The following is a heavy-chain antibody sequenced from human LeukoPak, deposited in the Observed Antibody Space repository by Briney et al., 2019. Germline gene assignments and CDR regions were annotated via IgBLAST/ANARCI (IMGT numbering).Heavy chain of an antibody. CDR2: ISSSGSTI. D-gene: IGHD6-13*01. V-gene: IGHV3-11*04. CDR1: GFTFSDYY. Sequence: GGFLRLSCAAPGFTFSDYYMSWIRQAPGKGLEWVSYISSSGSTIYYADSVKGRFTISRDNAKNSLYLQMNSLRAEDTAVYYCPRGSRPNWFDPWGQGTLVTVSS. J-gene: IGHJ5*02. CDR3: PRGSRPNWFDP.